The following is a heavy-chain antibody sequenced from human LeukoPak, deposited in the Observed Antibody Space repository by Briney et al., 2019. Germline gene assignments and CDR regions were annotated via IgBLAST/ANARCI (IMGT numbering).Heavy chain of an antibody. CDR3: AREGGFYRALDY. Sequence: SETLSLTCGVSGGSVINTNWWTWVRQPPGKGLEWIGEVHLDGRTNYNPSLESRLTMSVDVSENQVSLKLTSVTAADTAVYYCAREGGFYRALDYSGQRTLVIVSS. V-gene: IGHV4-4*02. D-gene: IGHD3-3*01. CDR1: GGSVINTNW. CDR2: VHLDGRT. J-gene: IGHJ4*02.